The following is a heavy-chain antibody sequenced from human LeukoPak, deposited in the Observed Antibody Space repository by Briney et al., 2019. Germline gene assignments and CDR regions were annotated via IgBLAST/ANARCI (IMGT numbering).Heavy chain of an antibody. D-gene: IGHD7-27*01. CDR2: INHSGST. V-gene: IGHV4-39*01. CDR3: ARHFAGPNWGLTRLYYYMDV. Sequence: PSETLSLTCTVSGGSITSGSYYWSWIRQHPGKGLEWIGEINHSGSTNYNPSLKSRVTISVDTSKNQFSLKLSSVTAADTAVYYCARHFAGPNWGLTRLYYYMDVWGKGTTVTVSS. J-gene: IGHJ6*03. CDR1: GGSITSGSYY.